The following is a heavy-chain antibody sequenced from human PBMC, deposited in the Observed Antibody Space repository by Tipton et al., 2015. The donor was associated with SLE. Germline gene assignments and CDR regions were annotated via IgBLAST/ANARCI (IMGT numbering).Heavy chain of an antibody. CDR2: INSDGRST. V-gene: IGHV3-74*01. CDR3: ARPDYRGTAGGDLHP. CDR1: GFTFSSYW. D-gene: IGHD4-23*01. Sequence: SLRLSCAASGFTFSSYWMHWVRQAPGKGLVWVSRINSDGRSTSYADSVKGRFTISRDNAKNTLYLQMNSLRAEDTAVYYCARPDYRGTAGGDLHPWGQGTLVTVSP. J-gene: IGHJ1*01.